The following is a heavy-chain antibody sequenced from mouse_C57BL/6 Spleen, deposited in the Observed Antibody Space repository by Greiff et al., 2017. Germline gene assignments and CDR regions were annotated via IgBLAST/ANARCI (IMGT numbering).Heavy chain of an antibody. V-gene: IGHV1-69*01. J-gene: IGHJ2*01. CDR3: ARGRFDY. CDR1: GYTFTSYW. Sequence: VQLVESGAELVMPGASVKLSCKASGYTFTSYWMHWVKQRPGQGLEWIGEIDPSDSYTNYNQKFKGKSTLTVDKSSSTAYMQLSSLTSEDSAVYYCARGRFDYWGQGTTLTVSS. CDR2: IDPSDSYT.